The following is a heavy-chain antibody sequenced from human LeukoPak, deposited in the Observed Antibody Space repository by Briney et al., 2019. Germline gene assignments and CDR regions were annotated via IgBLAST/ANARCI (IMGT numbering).Heavy chain of an antibody. CDR3: ARGLSWTTGYYYYYGMDV. V-gene: IGHV1-8*02. CDR2: MNPNSGNT. Sequence: ASVKVSCKASGYTFTGYYMHWVRQAPGQGLEWMGWMNPNSGNTGYAQKFQGRVTMTRNTSISTAYMELSSLRSEDTAVYYCARGLSWTTGYYYYYGMDVWGQGTTVTVSS. D-gene: IGHD1-1*01. CDR1: GYTFTGYY. J-gene: IGHJ6*02.